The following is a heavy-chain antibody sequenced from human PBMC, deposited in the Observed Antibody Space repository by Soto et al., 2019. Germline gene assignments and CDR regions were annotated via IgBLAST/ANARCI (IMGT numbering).Heavy chain of an antibody. D-gene: IGHD5-12*01. J-gene: IGHJ4*02. CDR3: AREGGGRDGYNWEYYFDY. V-gene: IGHV4-61*01. Sequence: PSETLSLTCTVSGGSVSSGSYYWSWIRQPPGKGLDWIGYISYSGSTNYNPSLKSRVTISVDTSKNQFSLKLSSVTAADTAVYYCAREGGGRDGYNWEYYFDYWGQGALVTVSS. CDR1: GGSVSSGSYY. CDR2: ISYSGST.